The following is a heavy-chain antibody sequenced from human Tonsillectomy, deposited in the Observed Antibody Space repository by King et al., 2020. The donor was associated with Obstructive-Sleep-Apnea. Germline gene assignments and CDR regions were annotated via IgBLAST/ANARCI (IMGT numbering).Heavy chain of an antibody. Sequence: QLVQSGAEVKKPGASVKVSCKASGYTFTRYYIHWVRQAPGPGLEWMGWVNPNSGGTNYAQKVQGRVTMTRDTAISTAYMQMSRLNSDDTAVYYCARGNWYYFDYWGQGTLVTVSS. J-gene: IGHJ4*02. CDR2: VNPNSGGT. V-gene: IGHV1-2*02. CDR3: ARGNWYYFDY. D-gene: IGHD5-24*01. CDR1: GYTFTRYY.